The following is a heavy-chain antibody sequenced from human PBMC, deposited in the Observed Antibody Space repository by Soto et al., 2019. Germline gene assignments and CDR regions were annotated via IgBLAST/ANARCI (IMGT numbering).Heavy chain of an antibody. CDR1: GASINIGNHY. J-gene: IGHJ3*01. Sequence: QVHLQESGPGLVKPSQTLSLTCTVSGASINIGNHYWTWIRQYPGKGLEWIGYISSSGGTYYNPSLKSRLTISLDTSKNQFSLKLSSVTAADTAVYFCARDSLLFGVVTTRAFEFLGQGTRVTVSS. V-gene: IGHV4-31*03. CDR2: ISSSGGT. D-gene: IGHD2-21*02. CDR3: ARDSLLFGVVTTRAFEF.